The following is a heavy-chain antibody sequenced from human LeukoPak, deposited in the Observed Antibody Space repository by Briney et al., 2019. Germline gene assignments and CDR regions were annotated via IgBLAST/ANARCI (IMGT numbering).Heavy chain of an antibody. D-gene: IGHD2-2*01. J-gene: IGHJ6*03. CDR3: AKEGYCSSTSCYSYYYYYVDV. Sequence: GGSLRLSCAASGFTFSSYGMSWVRQAPGKGLEWVSAISGSGGSTYYADSVKGRFTISRDNSKNTLYLQMNSLRAEDTAVYYCAKEGYCSSTSCYSYYYYYVDVWGKGTTVTISS. CDR1: GFTFSSYG. CDR2: ISGSGGST. V-gene: IGHV3-23*01.